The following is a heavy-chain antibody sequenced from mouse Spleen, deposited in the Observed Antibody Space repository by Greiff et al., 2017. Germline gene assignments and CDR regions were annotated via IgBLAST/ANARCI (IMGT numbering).Heavy chain of an antibody. CDR2: ISTYYGDA. CDR3: AREVRRRGHAMDY. CDR1: GYTFTDYA. V-gene: IGHV1S137*01. D-gene: IGHD2-14*01. J-gene: IGHJ4*01. Sequence: VQLQQSGAELVRPGVSVKLSCKGSGYTFTDYAMHWVKQSHAKSLEWIGVISTYYGDASYNQKFKGKATMTVDKSSSTAYMELARLTSEDSAIYYCAREVRRRGHAMDYWGQGTSVTVSS.